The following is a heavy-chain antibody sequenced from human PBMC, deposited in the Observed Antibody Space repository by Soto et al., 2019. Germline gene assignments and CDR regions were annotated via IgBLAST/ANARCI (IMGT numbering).Heavy chain of an antibody. Sequence: QVQLVQSGAEVKKPGSSVKVSCKASGGTFSSYAISWVRQAPGQGLEWMGGIIPIFGTANYAQKFQGRVTITADESTSTDYMELSRLRSEDTSVYYCARDRGGYLYYFDYWGQGTLVTVSS. J-gene: IGHJ4*02. CDR2: IIPIFGTA. V-gene: IGHV1-69*12. CDR3: ARDRGGYLYYFDY. D-gene: IGHD5-12*01. CDR1: GGTFSSYA.